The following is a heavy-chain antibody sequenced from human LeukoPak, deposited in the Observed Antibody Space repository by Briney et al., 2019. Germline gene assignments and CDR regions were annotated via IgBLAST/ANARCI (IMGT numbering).Heavy chain of an antibody. CDR1: GYTFTSYY. V-gene: IGHV1-46*01. CDR2: INPTGGST. CDR3: AGDTEWELNYYYYGMDV. J-gene: IGHJ6*02. D-gene: IGHD1-26*01. Sequence: ASVKVSCKASGYTFTSYYMHWVRQAPGQGLEWMGIINPTGGSTSYAQKFQGRVTVTRDTSTSTVYMELSSLRSEDTAVYYCAGDTEWELNYYYYGMDVWGQGTTVTVSS.